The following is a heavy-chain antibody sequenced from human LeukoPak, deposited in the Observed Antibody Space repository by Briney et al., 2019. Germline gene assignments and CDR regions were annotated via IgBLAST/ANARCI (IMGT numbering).Heavy chain of an antibody. CDR2: ISAYNGNT. CDR3: ARDLYGAALDY. D-gene: IGHD4/OR15-4a*01. J-gene: IGHJ4*02. CDR1: GSTFTRYG. V-gene: IGHV1-18*04. Sequence: APVKASCKASGSTFTRYGISWVRQSPGPGLEWMGWISAYNGNTNYAQKLQGRVTMTTDTSTSTAYMELRSLRSDDTAVYYCARDLYGAALDYWGQRTLVTVSS.